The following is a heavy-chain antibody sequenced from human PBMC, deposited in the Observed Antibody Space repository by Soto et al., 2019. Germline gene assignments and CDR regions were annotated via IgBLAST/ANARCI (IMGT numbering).Heavy chain of an antibody. J-gene: IGHJ5*02. CDR3: ARHVSDFGVVIQGWWFDP. D-gene: IGHD3-3*01. CDR1: GYTFTSYG. Sequence: GASVKVSCKASGYTFTSYGISWVRQAPGQGLEWMGWISAYDGNTNYAQKLQGRVTMTTDTSTSTAYMELRSLRSDDTAVYYCARHVSDFGVVIQGWWFDPWGQGTLVTVSS. V-gene: IGHV1-18*01. CDR2: ISAYDGNT.